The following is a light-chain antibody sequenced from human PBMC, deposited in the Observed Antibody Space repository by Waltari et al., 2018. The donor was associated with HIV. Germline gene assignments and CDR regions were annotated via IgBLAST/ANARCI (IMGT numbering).Light chain of an antibody. CDR3: QQSHSTPWT. V-gene: IGKV1-39*01. CDR2: AAS. J-gene: IGKJ1*01. CDR1: QSIRRY. Sequence: DIQMTQSPSSLSASVGDRVTITCRASQSIRRYLNWYQQKSGNAPELLIYAASSLQSGVPSRFSGSGSGAEYTLTIISLQPEECATYYCQQSHSTPWTFGQGTKVEIK.